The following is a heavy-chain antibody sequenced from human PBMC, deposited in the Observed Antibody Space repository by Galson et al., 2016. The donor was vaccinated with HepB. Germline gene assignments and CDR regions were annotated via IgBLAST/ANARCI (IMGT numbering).Heavy chain of an antibody. V-gene: IGHV3-23*01. J-gene: IGHJ5*02. D-gene: IGHD2-15*01. Sequence: SLRLSCAASGFTFSSYAMSWVRQAPGKGLEWVSAISGSSNNTYYADSVKGRFTISRDNSKNTLYLQMNSLRAEDTAVYYCAKDSYIVVVANWFDPWGQGTLVTVSS. CDR3: AKDSYIVVVANWFDP. CDR2: ISGSSNNT. CDR1: GFTFSSYA.